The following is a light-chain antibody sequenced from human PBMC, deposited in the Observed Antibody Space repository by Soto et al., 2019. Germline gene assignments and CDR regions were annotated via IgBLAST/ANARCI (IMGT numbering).Light chain of an antibody. J-gene: IGKJ2*01. V-gene: IGKV1-39*01. CDR3: QQYNSYSPYT. CDR2: AAS. CDR1: QSISSY. Sequence: DLQMTQSPSSLSASVGDRVTITCRASQSISSYLNWYQQKPGKAPKLLIYAASSLQSGVPSRFSGSGSGTEFTLTISSLQPDDFATYYCQQYNSYSPYTFGQGTKLEIK.